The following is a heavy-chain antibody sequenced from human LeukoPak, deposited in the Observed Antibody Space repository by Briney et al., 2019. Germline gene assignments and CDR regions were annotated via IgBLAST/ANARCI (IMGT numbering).Heavy chain of an antibody. J-gene: IGHJ4*02. CDR1: GFTVSSNY. V-gene: IGHV3-53*01. D-gene: IGHD6-13*01. CDR3: ARASSIGAAGLFDS. CDR2: IYSGGST. Sequence: PGGSLRLSCAASGFTVSSNYMSWVRQAPGKGLEWVSVIYSGGSTYYADSVKGRFTISRDNSKNTLYLQMNSLRAEDTAVYYCARASSIGAAGLFDSWGQGTLVTVSS.